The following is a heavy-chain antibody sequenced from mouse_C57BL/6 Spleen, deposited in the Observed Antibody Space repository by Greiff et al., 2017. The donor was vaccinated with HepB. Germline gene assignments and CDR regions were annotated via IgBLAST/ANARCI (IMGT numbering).Heavy chain of an antibody. V-gene: IGHV1-54*01. CDR1: GYAFTNYL. D-gene: IGHD2-14*01. CDR3: ARNYYRDWYFDV. Sequence: QVQLQQSGAELVRPGTSVKVSCKASGYAFTNYLIEWVKQRPGQGLEWIGVINPGSGGTNYNEKFKGKATLTADKSSSTAYMQLSSLTSEDSAVYFCARNYYRDWYFDVWGTGTTVTVSS. J-gene: IGHJ1*03. CDR2: INPGSGGT.